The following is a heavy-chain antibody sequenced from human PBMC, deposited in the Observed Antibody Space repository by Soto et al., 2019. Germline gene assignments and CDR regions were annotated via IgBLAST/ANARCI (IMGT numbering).Heavy chain of an antibody. CDR1: GYTFTNYD. D-gene: IGHD2-2*01. CDR3: ARALWDQRLSDY. J-gene: IGHJ4*02. Sequence: QVQLVQSGAEVKQPGASVKVSCRTSGYTFTNYDISWVRQATGQGLEWMGWMNPDSANTGYAQKFQGRVTLTRATSISTASRELNSLTSEDTALYYCARALWDQRLSDYWGQGSLVIVSS. CDR2: MNPDSANT. V-gene: IGHV1-8*01.